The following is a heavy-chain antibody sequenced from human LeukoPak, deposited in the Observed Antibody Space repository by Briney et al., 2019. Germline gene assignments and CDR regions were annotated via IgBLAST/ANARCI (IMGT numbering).Heavy chain of an antibody. V-gene: IGHV1-46*01. CDR1: GYTFTSYY. J-gene: IGHJ4*02. CDR2: VNPSGGST. D-gene: IGHD1-26*01. CDR3: ARRHKHYYQIDY. Sequence: ASVKVSCKASGYTFTSYYLHCVRQAPGQGLEWMGMVNPSGGSTSYAQKFQGRVTMTRDTSTTTVYMELSSLRSDDTAVFYCARRHKHYYQIDYWGQGTLVTVPS.